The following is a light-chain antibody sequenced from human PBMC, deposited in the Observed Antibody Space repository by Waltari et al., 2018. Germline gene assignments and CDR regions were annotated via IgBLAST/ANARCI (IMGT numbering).Light chain of an antibody. V-gene: IGLV2-14*01. CDR1: TSDLGGYNY. CDR3: SSFTSSSTWV. J-gene: IGLJ3*02. Sequence: QSALTQPASVSGSPGQSITISCTGTTSDLGGYNYVSWYQQHPGKAPKLMIYDVSSRPSGVSNRFSRSKSGNTASLTISGLQAEDEADYYCSSFTSSSTWVFGGGTKLTVL. CDR2: DVS.